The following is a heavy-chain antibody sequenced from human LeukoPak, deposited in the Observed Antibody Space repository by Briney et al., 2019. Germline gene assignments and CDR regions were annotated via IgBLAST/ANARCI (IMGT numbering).Heavy chain of an antibody. CDR2: IYTSGST. J-gene: IGHJ4*02. CDR1: GGSISTYY. Sequence: SEALSLTCTVSGGSISTYYWSWIRQSAGKGLEWIGRIYTSGSTDYNPSLKSRVTMSVDTSRNQLSLKLSSVTAADTAVYYCASRRCSTTCPEDYWGQGTLVTVSS. D-gene: IGHD2-2*01. CDR3: ASRRCSTTCPEDY. V-gene: IGHV4-4*07.